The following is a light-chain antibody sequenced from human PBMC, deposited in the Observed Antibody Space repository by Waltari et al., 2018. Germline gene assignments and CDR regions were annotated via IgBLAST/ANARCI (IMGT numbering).Light chain of an antibody. CDR2: DVT. CDR1: SRDVGGYDY. J-gene: IGLJ3*02. CDR3: FSYRRSSTWV. V-gene: IGLV2-14*03. Sequence: QSALTQPASVSGSPGQSITISCTVTSRDVGGYDYVSWYQQHPGKAPKLLIYDVTKRPSGVSNRFSGSKSANTASLTISGLQAEDEADYYCFSYRRSSTWVFGEGTKLTVL.